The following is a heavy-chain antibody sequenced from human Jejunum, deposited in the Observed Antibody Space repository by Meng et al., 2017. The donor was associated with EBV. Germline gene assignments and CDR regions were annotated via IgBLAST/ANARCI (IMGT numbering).Heavy chain of an antibody. CDR2: IYHSGST. V-gene: IGHV4-4*02. Sequence: QLQLKELGPWLGRRSGTLSLTVAVSSGSNFSSNWWTWVRQPPGKGLEWIGEIYHSGSTNYNPSLKSRITMSLDKSKNQFSLKLRSVTAADTAVYYCASIHPSIDSWGPGTLVTVSS. CDR1: SGSNFSSNW. D-gene: IGHD2-21*01. CDR3: ASIHPSIDS. J-gene: IGHJ4*02.